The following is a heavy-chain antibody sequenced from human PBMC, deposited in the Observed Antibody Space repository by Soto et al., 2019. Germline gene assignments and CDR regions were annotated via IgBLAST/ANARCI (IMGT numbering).Heavy chain of an antibody. J-gene: IGHJ6*02. Sequence: ASVKVSCKASGYTFTSYAMHWVHQAPGQRLEWMGWINAGNGNTKYSQKFQGRVTITRDTSASTAYMELSSPRSEDTAVYYCATQNYYDSSGYWKYYYYYGMDVWGQGTTVTVSS. CDR1: GYTFTSYA. D-gene: IGHD3-22*01. V-gene: IGHV1-3*01. CDR3: ATQNYYDSSGYWKYYYYYGMDV. CDR2: INAGNGNT.